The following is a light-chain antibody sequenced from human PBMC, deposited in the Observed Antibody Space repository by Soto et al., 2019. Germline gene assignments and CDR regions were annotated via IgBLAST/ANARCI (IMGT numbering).Light chain of an antibody. CDR3: QQFYSYPHT. J-gene: IGKJ2*01. Sequence: IQLTQSPSSLSASVGDRVSITCRASQGISRNLAWYQQKPGKAPNLPIYASSTLQSGVPSRFSGSGSGTEFTLTISSLQPEDFATYYCQQFYSYPHTFGQGTKLEIK. V-gene: IGKV1-9*01. CDR1: QGISRN. CDR2: ASS.